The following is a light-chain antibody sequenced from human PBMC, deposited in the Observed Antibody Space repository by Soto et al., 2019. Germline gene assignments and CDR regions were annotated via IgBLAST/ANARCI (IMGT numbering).Light chain of an antibody. Sequence: VLTQPHSVSESPGKTVTISCTRSSGSIASNYVQWYQQRPGSAPTPVIYEDSQRPSGVPDRFSGSIDSSSNSASLTISRLKTEDEADYYCQSFDINNVVFGGGTKLTVL. CDR2: EDS. V-gene: IGLV6-57*04. CDR3: QSFDINNVV. CDR1: SGSIASNY. J-gene: IGLJ2*01.